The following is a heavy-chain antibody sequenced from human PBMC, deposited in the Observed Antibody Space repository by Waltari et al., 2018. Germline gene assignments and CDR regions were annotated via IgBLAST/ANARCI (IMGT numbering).Heavy chain of an antibody. CDR1: GGSISRRYY. Sequence: VPLQESGPGPVKPSQTLTLTCNVSGGSISRRYYWSWIRKSPGKGLEWIGYFYQSGSTRYNPTLNNRVTRSVDRSKNQFSLRLTSLTAADTAVYFCARGGGGYDKYYFDLWGQGTLVTVSS. CDR2: FYQSGST. D-gene: IGHD5-12*01. V-gene: IGHV4-30-4*01. J-gene: IGHJ4*02. CDR3: ARGGGGYDKYYFDL.